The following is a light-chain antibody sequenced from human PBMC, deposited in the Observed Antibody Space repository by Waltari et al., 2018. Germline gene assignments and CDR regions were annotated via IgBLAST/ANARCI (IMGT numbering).Light chain of an antibody. CDR1: SSDIGGYNY. V-gene: IGLV2-14*03. J-gene: IGLJ2*01. CDR3: GSYRSSALEAI. CDR2: AVT. Sequence: QPALTQPAAVAGSPGQSTTIACTGTSSDIGGYNYDTGYQQHPGKAPNLMIYAVTNRPSGVSNRFSGSKSGNTASLTISGLQAEDEAAYYCGSYRSSALEAIFGGGTKLTVL.